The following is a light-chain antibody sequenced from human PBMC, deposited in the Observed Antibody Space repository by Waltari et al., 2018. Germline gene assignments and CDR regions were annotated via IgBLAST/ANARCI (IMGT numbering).Light chain of an antibody. CDR2: WAA. CDR3: QQYYSPPFT. CDR1: QTVLYSSNKKHY. J-gene: IGKJ2*01. Sequence: IALTPSPDPLSVSLGQTPTINCKSSQTVLYSSNKKHYLAWYQQKPGQPPKLLIYWAATRESGVPDRFSGSGYGTDFTLTISSLQAEDVAVYYCQQYYSPPFTFGQGTKLEIK. V-gene: IGKV4-1*01.